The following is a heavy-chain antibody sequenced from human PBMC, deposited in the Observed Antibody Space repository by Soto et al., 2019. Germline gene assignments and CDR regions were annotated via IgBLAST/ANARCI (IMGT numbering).Heavy chain of an antibody. J-gene: IGHJ1*01. CDR2: ISTYNGNT. D-gene: IGHD5-18*01. CDR3: ITNAAYNADTAMVARYFQH. Sequence: ASVKVSCKASGYTFTSYDISWVRQAPGQGLEWMGWISTYNGNTNYAQKLQGRVTMTTDTSTSTAYMELSSLRSEDTAVYYCITNAAYNADTAMVARYFQHWGQGTLVTVSS. V-gene: IGHV1-18*01. CDR1: GYTFTSYD.